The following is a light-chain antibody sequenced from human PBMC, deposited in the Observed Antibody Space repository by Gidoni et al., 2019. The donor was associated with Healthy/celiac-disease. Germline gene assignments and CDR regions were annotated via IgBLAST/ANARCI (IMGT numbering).Light chain of an antibody. V-gene: IGKV2-30*01. Sequence: DVLMTQSPLSLPVTLGQPASISCRSSQSLGYSDGNTYLNWFQQRPGHSPRRLIYKVSNRDSGVPDRFRGSGSGTDFTLKISRVEAEDVGVYYCMQGTHWPWTFGQGTKVEIK. CDR2: KVS. CDR3: MQGTHWPWT. CDR1: QSLGYSDGNTY. J-gene: IGKJ1*01.